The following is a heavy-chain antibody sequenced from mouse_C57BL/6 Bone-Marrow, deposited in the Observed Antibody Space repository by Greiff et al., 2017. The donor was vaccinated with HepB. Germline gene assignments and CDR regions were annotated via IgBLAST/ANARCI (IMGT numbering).Heavy chain of an antibody. CDR2: IYPRSGNT. Sequence: QVQLQQSGAELARPGASVKLSCKASGYTFTSYGISWVKQRTGQGLEWIGEIYPRSGNTYYNEKFKGKATLTADKSSSTAYMELRSLTSEDSAVYFCARKGTYYGSSTYWGQVTLVTVSA. CDR3: ARKGTYYGSSTY. V-gene: IGHV1-81*01. D-gene: IGHD1-1*01. J-gene: IGHJ3*01. CDR1: GYTFTSYG.